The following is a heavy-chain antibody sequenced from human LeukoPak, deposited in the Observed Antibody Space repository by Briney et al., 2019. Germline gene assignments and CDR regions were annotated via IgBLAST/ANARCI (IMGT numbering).Heavy chain of an antibody. J-gene: IGHJ3*02. D-gene: IGHD3-3*01. CDR3: ARGREWGAFDI. V-gene: IGHV3-21*01. Sequence: GGSLRLSCAASGFTFSSYSMNWLRQAPGKGLEWVSSISDSSTYIYYADSVKGRFTISRDNAKNSLYLQMKSLRAEDTAVYYCARGREWGAFDIWGQRIMVTVSS. CDR1: GFTFSSYS. CDR2: ISDSSTYI.